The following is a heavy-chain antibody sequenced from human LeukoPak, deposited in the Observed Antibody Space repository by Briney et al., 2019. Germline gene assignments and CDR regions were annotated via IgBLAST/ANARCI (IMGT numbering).Heavy chain of an antibody. Sequence: SETLSLTCTVSGYSISSDYYWGWIRQPPGKGLEWIGSIYHSGSTYYNPSLKSRVTISVDTSKNQFSLKLSSVTAADTAVHYCASFADYYDSSDASVYDYWGQGTLVTVSS. CDR3: ASFADYYDSSDASVYDY. CDR2: IYHSGST. CDR1: GYSISSDYY. D-gene: IGHD3-22*01. J-gene: IGHJ4*02. V-gene: IGHV4-38-2*02.